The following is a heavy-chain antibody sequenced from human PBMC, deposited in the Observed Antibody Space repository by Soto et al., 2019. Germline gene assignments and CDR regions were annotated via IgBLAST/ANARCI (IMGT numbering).Heavy chain of an antibody. CDR3: ARGYYDSRGGYYFDY. D-gene: IGHD3-22*01. Sequence: EVQLVESGGGLAQPGGSLRLSCAASGFTFSRFWMHWVRQGPGKGLVWVSRINSDRSSTTYADSVRGRFTISRDNAKNTLNLQMNSLRAEDTAVYYCARGYYDSRGGYYFDYWGQGTLVTVSS. CDR2: INSDRSST. CDR1: GFTFSRFW. V-gene: IGHV3-74*01. J-gene: IGHJ4*02.